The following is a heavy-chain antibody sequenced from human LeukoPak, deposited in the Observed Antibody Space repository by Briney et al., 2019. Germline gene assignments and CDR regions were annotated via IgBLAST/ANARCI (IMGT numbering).Heavy chain of an antibody. J-gene: IGHJ4*02. CDR1: GFTFSSYS. D-gene: IGHD1-26*01. V-gene: IGHV3-21*01. CDR2: ISSSSSYI. Sequence: GGSLRLSCAASGFTFSSYSMNWVRQAPGKGLEWVSSISSSSSYIYYADSVKGRFTISRDNAKNSLYLQMNSLRAEDTAVYYCARGIGSLAFDYWGQGTLVTVPS. CDR3: ARGIGSLAFDY.